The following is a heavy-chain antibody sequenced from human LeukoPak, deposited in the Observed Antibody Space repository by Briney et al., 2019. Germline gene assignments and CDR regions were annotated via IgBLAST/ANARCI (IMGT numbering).Heavy chain of an antibody. D-gene: IGHD3-22*01. V-gene: IGHV1-24*01. CDR3: ATGQPRITMIVVVPGGYYFDY. Sequence: ASGKVSCKVAGYTLTELSTHWVRQAPGKGREGMGGFDPEDGETIYAQKFQGRVTMTEDTSTDTAYMELSSLRSEDTAVYSCATGQPRITMIVVVPGGYYFDYWGQETLVTVSS. J-gene: IGHJ4*02. CDR2: FDPEDGET. CDR1: GYTLTELS.